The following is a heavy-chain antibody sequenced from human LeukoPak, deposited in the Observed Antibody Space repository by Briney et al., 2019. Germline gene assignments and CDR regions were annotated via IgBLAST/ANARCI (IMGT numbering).Heavy chain of an antibody. J-gene: IGHJ1*01. CDR1: GDSASSSNYY. D-gene: IGHD2-2*01. Sequence: SSETLSLTCTVSGDSASSSNYYWGWIRQPPGKGLEWIATIHYSGITYYNTSLKSRGTISIDTSRNQFSLKLTSVTAADTAVYYCASGYADVPLVAEYFDHWGQGTQVTVSS. CDR2: IHYSGIT. CDR3: ASGYADVPLVAEYFDH. V-gene: IGHV4-39*01.